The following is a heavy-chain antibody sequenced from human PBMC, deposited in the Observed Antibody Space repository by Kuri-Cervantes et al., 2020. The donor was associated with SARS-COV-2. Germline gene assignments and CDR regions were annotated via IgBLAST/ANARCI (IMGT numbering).Heavy chain of an antibody. V-gene: IGHV3-13*01. CDR3: TRRGPPLWYFDL. Sequence: GGSLRLSCAACGFTFSSYDMHWVRQATGKGLEWVSAIGTAGDTYYADSVKGRFTISRDNSKNTLYLQMNSLRAEDTAVYYCTRRGPPLWYFDLWGRGTLVTVSS. D-gene: IGHD3-10*01. CDR2: IGTAGDT. CDR1: GFTFSSYD. J-gene: IGHJ2*01.